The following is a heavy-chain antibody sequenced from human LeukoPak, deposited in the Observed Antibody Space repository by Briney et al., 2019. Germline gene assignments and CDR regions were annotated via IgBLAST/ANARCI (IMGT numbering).Heavy chain of an antibody. CDR1: GGSISSSSYY. J-gene: IGHJ2*01. D-gene: IGHD3-22*01. V-gene: IGHV4-39*01. CDR2: IYYSGST. Sequence: PSGTLSLTCTVSGGSISSSSYYWGWLRQPPGKGLEWLGCIYYSGSTYYNPSRKGRVTPSVDTSKKQFSLKLSSVTAADTAVFYCARHRGVVYYYDSSAKQDWYFALWGRGTLVTVSS. CDR3: ARHRGVVYYYDSSAKQDWYFAL.